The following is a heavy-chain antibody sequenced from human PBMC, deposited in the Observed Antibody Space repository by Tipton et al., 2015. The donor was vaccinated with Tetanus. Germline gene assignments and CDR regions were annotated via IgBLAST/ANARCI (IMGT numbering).Heavy chain of an antibody. V-gene: IGHV4-31*03. CDR3: ARDFGSNHNRFDP. D-gene: IGHD6-13*01. J-gene: IGHJ5*02. CDR1: GDSLVRGGYY. Sequence: TLSLTCTVSGDSLVRGGYYWTWIRHLPGKGLEWIGYIYHTGAAHYNPSLKSRVTLSVDMSKNQFFLKMISMTAADTAVYFCARDFGSNHNRFDPWGQGTPVPVSS. CDR2: IYHTGAA.